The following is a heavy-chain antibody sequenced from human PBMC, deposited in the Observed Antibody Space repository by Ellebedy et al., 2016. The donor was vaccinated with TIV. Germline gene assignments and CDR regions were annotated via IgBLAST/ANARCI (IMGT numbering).Heavy chain of an antibody. V-gene: IGHV3-30*18. CDR1: GFTFSSYG. J-gene: IGHJ6*02. CDR3: AKVKGRSYGSGSYDLHYYYGMDV. CDR2: ISYDGSNK. D-gene: IGHD3-10*01. Sequence: GGSLRLXCAASGFTFSSYGMHWVRQAPGKGLEWVAVISYDGSNKYYADSVKGRFTISRDNSKNTLYLQMNSLRAEDTAVYYCAKVKGRSYGSGSYDLHYYYGMDVWGQGTTVTVSS.